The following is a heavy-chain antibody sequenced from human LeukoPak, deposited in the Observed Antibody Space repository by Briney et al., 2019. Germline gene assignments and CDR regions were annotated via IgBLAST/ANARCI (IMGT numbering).Heavy chain of an antibody. CDR3: ARDRVIVGPSDGFDI. CDR2: INPNSGGT. D-gene: IGHD3-22*01. J-gene: IGHJ3*02. V-gene: IGHV1-2*02. Sequence: ASVKVSCKASGYTFTGYYINWVRQAPGQGLEWMGWINPNSGGTNYAQKFQGRVTMSRDTSISTAYMELSRLRSDDTAVYYCARDRVIVGPSDGFDIWGHGTMVTVSS. CDR1: GYTFTGYY.